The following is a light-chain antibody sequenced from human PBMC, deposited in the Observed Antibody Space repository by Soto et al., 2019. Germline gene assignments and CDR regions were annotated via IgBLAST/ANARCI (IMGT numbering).Light chain of an antibody. J-gene: IGLJ1*01. V-gene: IGLV2-14*03. CDR2: DVS. CDR3: SSFSSSSTSYV. CDR1: SSDIGDSNY. Sequence: QSALTQPASVSGSPGQSITISCTGTSSDIGDSNYVSWYQQHPGKAPKLVIYDVSNRPSGVSNRFSGSKSANTASLTISGLQAEYEADYYCSSFSSSSTSYVFGTGTKVTVL.